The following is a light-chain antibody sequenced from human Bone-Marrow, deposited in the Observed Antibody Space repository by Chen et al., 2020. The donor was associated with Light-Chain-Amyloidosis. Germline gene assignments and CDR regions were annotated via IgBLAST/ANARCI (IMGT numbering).Light chain of an antibody. J-gene: IGKJ2*02. CDR1: QSISNY. CDR2: AAS. V-gene: IGKV1-39*01. Sequence: DIQMTQSPSSLSASVGDRVTITCRASQSISNYLNWYQQKPGKAPKLLIYAASSLQSGVPSRFSGSGSGTDFTLTISSLQPEDFATYYCQQSYSTPCTFGQGTKLGI. CDR3: QQSYSTPCT.